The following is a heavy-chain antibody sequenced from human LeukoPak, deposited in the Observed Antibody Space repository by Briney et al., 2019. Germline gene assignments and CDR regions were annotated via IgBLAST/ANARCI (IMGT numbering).Heavy chain of an antibody. CDR1: GYTFTGYY. CDR2: INPNSGGT. V-gene: IGHV1-2*02. D-gene: IGHD6-19*01. CDR3: ARAGYSSGWYPGDY. J-gene: IGHJ4*02. Sequence: ASVKVSCKASGYTFTGYYMHWVRQAPGQGLEWMGWINPNSGGTNYAQKFQGRVTMTRDTSISTAYMELSRLRSDDTAVYYCARAGYSSGWYPGDYRGQGTLVTVSS.